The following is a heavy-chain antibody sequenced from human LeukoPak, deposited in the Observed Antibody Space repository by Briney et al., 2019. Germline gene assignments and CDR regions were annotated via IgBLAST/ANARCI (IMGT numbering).Heavy chain of an antibody. D-gene: IGHD5-18*01. Sequence: ASVKVYCQASGYTFTSYDINWVRQATGQGLEWMGWMNPNSGNTGYAQKFQGRVTMTRNTSISTAYMELSSLRSEDTAVYYCARGLDDTAMVTSDYWGQGTLVTVSS. CDR1: GYTFTSYD. V-gene: IGHV1-8*01. CDR3: ARGLDDTAMVTSDY. CDR2: MNPNSGNT. J-gene: IGHJ4*02.